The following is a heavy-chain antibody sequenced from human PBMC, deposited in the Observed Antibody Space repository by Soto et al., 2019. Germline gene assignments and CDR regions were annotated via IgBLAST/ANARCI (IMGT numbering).Heavy chain of an antibody. Sequence: QVQLVQSGAEVKKPGSSVKVSCKVSGGTFSTFAITWVRQAPGQGLEWMGKIIPMFDTANYAQKFQGRVTITADESTSTAYMELRSLRSEDTAVYYCARDVGSGMATIVGWDSWGQGTLVTVSS. CDR3: ARDVGSGMATIVGWDS. V-gene: IGHV1-69*15. CDR1: GGTFSTFA. CDR2: IIPMFDTA. D-gene: IGHD5-12*01. J-gene: IGHJ4*02.